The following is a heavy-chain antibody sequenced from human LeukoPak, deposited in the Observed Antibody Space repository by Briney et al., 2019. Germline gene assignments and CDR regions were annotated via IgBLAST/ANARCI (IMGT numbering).Heavy chain of an antibody. CDR3: AKDLGGSGSWYYFDY. J-gene: IGHJ4*02. CDR1: GFTFDDYA. D-gene: IGHD3-10*01. Sequence: GRSLRLSCAASGFTFDDYARHWVRQAPGKGLEWVSGISWNSGSIGYADSVKGRFTISRDNAKNSLYLQMNSLRAEDTALYYCAKDLGGSGSWYYFDYWGQGTLVTVSS. V-gene: IGHV3-9*01. CDR2: ISWNSGSI.